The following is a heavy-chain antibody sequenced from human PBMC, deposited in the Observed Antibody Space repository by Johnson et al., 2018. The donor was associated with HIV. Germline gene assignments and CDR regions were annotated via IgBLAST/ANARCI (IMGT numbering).Heavy chain of an antibody. V-gene: IGHV3-64*01. CDR1: GFTFSSYA. D-gene: IGHD5-24*01. J-gene: IGHJ3*02. Sequence: VQLVESGGGLVQPGGSLRLSCAASGFTFSSYAMHWVRQAPGKGLEYVSAISSNGGSTYYANSVKGRFTISRDNSKNTLYRQMGSLRAEDMAVYYCARGGRDGYNWGWAFDIWGQGTMVTVSS. CDR3: ARGGRDGYNWGWAFDI. CDR2: ISSNGGST.